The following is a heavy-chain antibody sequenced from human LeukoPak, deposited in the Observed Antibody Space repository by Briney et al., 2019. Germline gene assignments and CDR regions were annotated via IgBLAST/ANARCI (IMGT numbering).Heavy chain of an antibody. CDR2: ISGDGGST. CDR3: ARDSQEFFQH. CDR1: GFTIDNYA. Sequence: PSGGSLRLSCAASGFTIDNYAIHWVRHAPGKGLEWVSLISGDGGSTYYADSMKGRFTISRDNSKNSLYLQMNSLRTEDTALYYCARDSQEFFQHWGQGTLVTVSS. J-gene: IGHJ1*01. V-gene: IGHV3-43*02.